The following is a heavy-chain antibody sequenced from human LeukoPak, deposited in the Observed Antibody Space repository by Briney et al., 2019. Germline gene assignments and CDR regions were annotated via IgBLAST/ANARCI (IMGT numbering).Heavy chain of an antibody. CDR1: GDSMSSYY. J-gene: IGHJ4*02. Sequence: PSETLSLTRTVSGDSMSSYYWSWIRQPAGKGLEWIGRIYTSGTTSYNPSLKSRVTMSVDTSKNQFSLKLNSVTATDTAVYYCARGSHYGSGRPFDYWGQGTLVTVSS. CDR3: ARGSHYGSGRPFDY. CDR2: IYTSGTT. V-gene: IGHV4-4*07. D-gene: IGHD3-10*01.